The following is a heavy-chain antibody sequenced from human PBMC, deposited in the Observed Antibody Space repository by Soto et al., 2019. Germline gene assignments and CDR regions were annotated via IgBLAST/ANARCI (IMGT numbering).Heavy chain of an antibody. D-gene: IGHD6-13*01. V-gene: IGHV3-33*03. Sequence: PGGSLRLSCATSVFTFTNYVMHCVRHTPGKWLEWVANVWYDGRQKWYADLAKGRFTISRDNSENTVSLQMNSLRVEDTAVYYCATEPVESIWRIGSWGIDNLGQGTLVTVSS. CDR2: VWYDGRQK. CDR3: ATEPVESIWRIGSWGIDN. J-gene: IGHJ4*02. CDR1: VFTFTNYV.